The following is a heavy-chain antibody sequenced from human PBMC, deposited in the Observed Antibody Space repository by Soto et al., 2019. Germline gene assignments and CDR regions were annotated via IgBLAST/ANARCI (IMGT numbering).Heavy chain of an antibody. J-gene: IGHJ3*02. CDR2: ISAYNGNT. D-gene: IGHD2-8*01. V-gene: IGHV1-18*01. CDR3: ARDGMVYAIYAENAFDI. CDR1: GYTFTSYG. Sequence: ASVKVSCKASGYTFTSYGISWVRQAPGQGLEWMGWISAYNGNTNYAQKLQGRVTMTTDTSTSTAYMELRSLRSDDTAVYYCARDGMVYAIYAENAFDIWGQGTMVTVSS.